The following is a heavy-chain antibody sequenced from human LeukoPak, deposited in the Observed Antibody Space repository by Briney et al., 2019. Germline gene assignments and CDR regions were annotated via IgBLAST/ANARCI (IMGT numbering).Heavy chain of an antibody. J-gene: IGHJ6*02. Sequence: SETLSLTCTVSGGSISSYSWRWIRQPPGKGLEWIGYVSYSGSTNYNASLKSRVTISVDTPKNQFSLKLSSVTAADTAVYFCARVEGTPYSYYGMDVWGQGTTVTVSS. CDR3: ARVEGTPYSYYGMDV. D-gene: IGHD3-10*01. CDR2: VSYSGST. V-gene: IGHV4-59*01. CDR1: GGSISSYS.